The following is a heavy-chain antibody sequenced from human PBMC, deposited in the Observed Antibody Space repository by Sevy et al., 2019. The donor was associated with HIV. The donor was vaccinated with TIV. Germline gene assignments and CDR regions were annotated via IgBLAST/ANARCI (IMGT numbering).Heavy chain of an antibody. D-gene: IGHD1-26*01. J-gene: IGHJ6*02. V-gene: IGHV4-61*01. CDR3: ARPYSNYYYAMDV. Sequence: SETLSLTCTVSGVSVSSDNYYWIWIRQSPGKGLEWIGYIFYTGNTNYNPSLKSRVTISVDTSKNQFSLKLTSVTAADTAVYYCARPYSNYYYAMDVWGQGTTVTVSS. CDR2: IFYTGNT. CDR1: GVSVSSDNYY.